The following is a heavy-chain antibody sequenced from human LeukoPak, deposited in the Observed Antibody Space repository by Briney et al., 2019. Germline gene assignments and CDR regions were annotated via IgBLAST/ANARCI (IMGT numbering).Heavy chain of an antibody. J-gene: IGHJ5*02. CDR2: IYSSGIT. CDR1: GGSISSSSHY. CDR3: ARDQDSPNNWFDP. D-gene: IGHD2-15*01. Sequence: SETLSLTCTGSGGSISSSSHYWVWIRQPPGKGLEWIGSIYSSGITYYNPSLKSRVTMSLDTSKKQFSLKLTSVTAADMAVYYCARDQDSPNNWFDPWGQGTLVTVSS. V-gene: IGHV4-39*07.